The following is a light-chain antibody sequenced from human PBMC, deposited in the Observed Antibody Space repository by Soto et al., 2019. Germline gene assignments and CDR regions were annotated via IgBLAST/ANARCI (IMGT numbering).Light chain of an antibody. CDR3: QEYENTPGT. CDR1: QSVSSTY. V-gene: IGKV3-20*01. Sequence: EIVLTQSPGTLSLSPGERATLSCRASQSVSSTYLNWYQQKPGQAPRVLIYGASSRETGIPDMFSGSGSGTEFTLDISRLEPEDFAVSYCQEYENTPGTFGRGTRLEIK. J-gene: IGKJ5*01. CDR2: GAS.